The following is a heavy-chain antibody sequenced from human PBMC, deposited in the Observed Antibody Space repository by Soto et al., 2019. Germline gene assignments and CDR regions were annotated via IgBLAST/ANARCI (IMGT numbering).Heavy chain of an antibody. J-gene: IGHJ4*02. CDR1: GGSSSSLSDC. D-gene: IGHD2-21*01. Sequence: LVMLCLTWRVAGGSSSSLSDCRGWNRQPPGKGLEWIGNIYYSGITYDNPSLKSRVTMSVDTSKNQFSLKLSSVTATDTAVYYCARQDSRGSDSDLRLGFRGQGTLVTLSS. CDR3: ARQDSRGSDSDLRLGF. CDR2: IYYSGIT. V-gene: IGHV4-39*01.